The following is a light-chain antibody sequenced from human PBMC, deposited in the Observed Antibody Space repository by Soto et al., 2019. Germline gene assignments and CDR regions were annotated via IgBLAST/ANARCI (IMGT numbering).Light chain of an antibody. CDR1: QSVSSW. CDR2: KAS. V-gene: IGKV1-5*03. J-gene: IGKJ4*01. Sequence: DIQMTQSPSTLSASVGDRVTITCRASQSVSSWLAWYQQRPGNAPNLLIYKASSLESGVPSRFSGSGSGTEFTLTVSSLQPDDFATYYCQQYDSYPLTFGGGTKVHIK. CDR3: QQYDSYPLT.